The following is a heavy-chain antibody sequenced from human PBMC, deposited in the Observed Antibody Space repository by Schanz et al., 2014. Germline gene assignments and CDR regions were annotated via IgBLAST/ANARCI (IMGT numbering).Heavy chain of an antibody. Sequence: EVQLLESGGGLVQPGGSLRLSCAASGFTFSIYGMNWVRQTPGKGLEWVSSISSSSSYISYADSVKGRFTISRDNAKNSLYLQVNSLRAEDTAVYYCAKHVRSLTGNDYWGQGTLVTVSS. J-gene: IGHJ4*02. CDR2: ISSSSSYI. CDR3: AKHVRSLTGNDY. CDR1: GFTFSIYG. V-gene: IGHV3-21*04. D-gene: IGHD3-9*01.